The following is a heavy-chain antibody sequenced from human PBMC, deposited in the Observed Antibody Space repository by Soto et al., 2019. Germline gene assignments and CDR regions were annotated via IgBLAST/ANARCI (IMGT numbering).Heavy chain of an antibody. V-gene: IGHV1-69*13. CDR1: GGTFSSYA. CDR3: ARESSGYYLGAFDI. CDR2: IIPIFGTA. Sequence: ASLKVSCKASGGTFSSYAISWVRQAPGQGLEWMGGIIPIFGTANYAQKFQGRVTITADESTSTAYMELSSLRSEDTAVYYCARESSGYYLGAFDIWRQGTMVTVSS. D-gene: IGHD3-22*01. J-gene: IGHJ3*02.